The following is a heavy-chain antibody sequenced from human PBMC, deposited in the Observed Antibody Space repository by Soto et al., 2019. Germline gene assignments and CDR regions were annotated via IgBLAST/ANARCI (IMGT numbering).Heavy chain of an antibody. CDR1: GFTFSSYG. J-gene: IGHJ6*02. Sequence: QVQLVESGGGVVQPGRSLRLSCAASGFTFSSYGMHWVRQAPGKGLAWVAVISYDGSNKYYADSVKGRFTISRDNSKNTLHLQMNSLSTEDTLVYYCAKDVAGPDYYGMDVWGQGTTVTVSS. CDR3: AKDVAGPDYYGMDV. CDR2: ISYDGSNK. V-gene: IGHV3-30*18.